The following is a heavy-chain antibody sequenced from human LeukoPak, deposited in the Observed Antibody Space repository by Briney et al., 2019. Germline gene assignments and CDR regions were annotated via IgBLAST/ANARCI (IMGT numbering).Heavy chain of an antibody. D-gene: IGHD2-21*02. CDR1: GGTFSAYW. J-gene: IGHJ4*02. Sequence: GGSLRLSCAVSGGTFSAYWMAWVRQSPGKGLEWVAEINEDGSVKYYVDSMKGRFTISRDNAKNSLYLQMNSLGAEDAAVYYCAKVRRDSDCYWGQGTLVTVSS. CDR2: INEDGSVK. V-gene: IGHV3-7*01. CDR3: AKVRRDSDCY.